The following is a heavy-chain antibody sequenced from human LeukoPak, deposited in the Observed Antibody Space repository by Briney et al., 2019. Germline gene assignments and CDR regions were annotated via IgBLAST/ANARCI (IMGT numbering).Heavy chain of an antibody. D-gene: IGHD3-3*01. V-gene: IGHV3-23*01. J-gene: IGHJ4*02. CDR2: IGGSGDSP. CDR1: GFTFSSYE. Sequence: PGGSLRLSCAASGFTFSSYEMNWVRQAPGKGLEWVSIIGGSGDSPYYADSVKGRFTISRDNSKNTLFLQMNSLRAEDTALYYCAKSNVDDFWSGYDYWGQGTLVTVSS. CDR3: AKSNVDDFWSGYDY.